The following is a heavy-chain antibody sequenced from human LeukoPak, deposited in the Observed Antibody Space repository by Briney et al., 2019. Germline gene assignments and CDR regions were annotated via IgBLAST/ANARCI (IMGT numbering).Heavy chain of an antibody. CDR2: IYYSGST. D-gene: IGHD6-19*01. CDR3: AREIRAVAGLFDY. Sequence: SETLSLTCTVSGGSISSYYWRWIRQPPGKGLEWIGYIYYSGSTSYNPSLTSRVTISVDTSKNQFSLKLSSVTAADTAVYYCAREIRAVAGLFDYWGQGTLVTVSS. V-gene: IGHV4-59*01. J-gene: IGHJ4*02. CDR1: GGSISSYY.